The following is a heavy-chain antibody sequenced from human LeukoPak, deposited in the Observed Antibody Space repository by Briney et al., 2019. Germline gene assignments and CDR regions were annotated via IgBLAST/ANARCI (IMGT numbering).Heavy chain of an antibody. CDR1: GYTFTSHY. J-gene: IGHJ4*02. CDR3: ALNDYGDGLGY. D-gene: IGHD4-17*01. CDR2: INPNSGGT. Sequence: ASVKVSCKTSGYTFTSHYMHWVRQAPGQGLEWMGWINPNSGGTNYAQRFQGRVTMTRDTSFSTAYMELSRLRSDDTAVYYCALNDYGDGLGYWGQGTLVTVFS. V-gene: IGHV1-2*02.